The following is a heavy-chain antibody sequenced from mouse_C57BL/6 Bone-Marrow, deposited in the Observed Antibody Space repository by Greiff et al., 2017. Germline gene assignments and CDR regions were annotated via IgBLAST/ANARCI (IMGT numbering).Heavy chain of an antibody. Sequence: VQLKESGPGLVKPSQSLSLTCSVTGYSITSGYYWNWIRQFPGNKLEWMGYISNDGSNNYNPSLKNRISITRDTSKNQFFLKLNSVTTEDTATYYCARGGVTTDWGQGTTLTVSS. J-gene: IGHJ2*01. V-gene: IGHV3-6*01. D-gene: IGHD1-1*01. CDR2: ISNDGSN. CDR1: GYSITSGYY. CDR3: ARGGVTTD.